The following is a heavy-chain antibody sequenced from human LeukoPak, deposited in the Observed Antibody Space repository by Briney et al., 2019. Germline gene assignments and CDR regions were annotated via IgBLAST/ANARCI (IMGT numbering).Heavy chain of an antibody. CDR1: GFTFSSYG. CDR3: ARAPKFRLVGVSKGPFDP. D-gene: IGHD1-26*01. J-gene: IGHJ5*02. V-gene: IGHV3-NL1*01. CDR2: IYSDNT. Sequence: PGGSLRLSCAASGFTFSSYGMHWVRQAPGKGLEWISFIYSDNTHYSDSVKGRFTISRDNSKNTLYLQMNSLRAEDTAVYYCARAPKFRLVGVSKGPFDPWGQGTLVTVSS.